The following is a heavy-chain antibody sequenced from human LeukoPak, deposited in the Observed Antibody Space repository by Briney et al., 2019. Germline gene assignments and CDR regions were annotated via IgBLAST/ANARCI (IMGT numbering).Heavy chain of an antibody. D-gene: IGHD6-19*01. CDR3: ASVLSGIAEAGSFDP. CDR1: GGTFSSYA. CDR2: IIPILGIA. V-gene: IGHV1-69*04. J-gene: IGHJ5*02. Sequence: SVEVSCKASGGTFSSYAISWVRQAPGQGLEWMGRIIPILGIANYAQKFQGRVTITADKSTNTAYMEPSSLRSEDTAVYYCASVLSGIAEAGSFDPWGQGTLVTVSS.